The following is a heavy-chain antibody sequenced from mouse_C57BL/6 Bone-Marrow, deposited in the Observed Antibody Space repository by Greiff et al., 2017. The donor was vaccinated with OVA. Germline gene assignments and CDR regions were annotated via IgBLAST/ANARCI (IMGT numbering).Heavy chain of an antibody. Sequence: QVQLQQSGAELVRPGTSVKVSCKASGYAFTNYLIEWVKQRPGQGLEWIGVINPGSGGTNYNEKFKGKATLTADKSSSTAYMQLSSLTSEDSAVYFCARPYYGNAMDYWGQGTSVTVSS. CDR3: ARPYYGNAMDY. D-gene: IGHD2-1*01. J-gene: IGHJ4*01. V-gene: IGHV1-54*01. CDR2: INPGSGGT. CDR1: GYAFTNYL.